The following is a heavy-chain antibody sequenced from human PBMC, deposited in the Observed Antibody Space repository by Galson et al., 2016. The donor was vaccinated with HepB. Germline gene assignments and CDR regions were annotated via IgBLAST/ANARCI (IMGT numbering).Heavy chain of an antibody. Sequence: SLRLSCAASGFTFSGAGMHWVRQAPGKGLEWVAIIWFDGSKKYYADSVKGRFTLSRDNSNNSLHLQMNSLRVEDTGVYFCARVKLAGSYYYYGLDVWGQGTTVTVS. J-gene: IGHJ6*02. V-gene: IGHV3-33*01. CDR2: IWFDGSKK. CDR1: GFTFSGAG. CDR3: ARVKLAGSYYYYGLDV.